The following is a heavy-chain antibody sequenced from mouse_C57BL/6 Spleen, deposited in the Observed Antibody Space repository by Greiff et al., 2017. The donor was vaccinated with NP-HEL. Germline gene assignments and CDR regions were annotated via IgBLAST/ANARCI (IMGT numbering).Heavy chain of an antibody. CDR2: ISYSGST. CDR3: TRADYHAMDY. CDR1: GYSFTSGYV. V-gene: IGHV3-1*01. J-gene: IGHJ4*01. Sequence: EVQVVESGPGMVKPSQSLSLTCTVTGYSFTSGYVCHWIRHFPGNKLEWMGYISYSGSTNYNPPLKSRISITHDTSKNHFILKLNSVTTEDTATYYCTRADYHAMDYWGQGTSVTVSS.